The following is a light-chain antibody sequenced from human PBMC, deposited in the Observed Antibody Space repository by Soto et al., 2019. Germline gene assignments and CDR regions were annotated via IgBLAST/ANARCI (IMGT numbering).Light chain of an antibody. Sequence: QSALTQPASVSGSPGQSITISCTGSSSEVGSYDYVSWYQQYPGKAPKLMIYEVANRPSGVSNRFSGSKSGNTASLTISGLQAEDEADYYCTSYTAGSTLFGGGTKLTVL. J-gene: IGLJ3*02. CDR1: SSEVGSYDY. V-gene: IGLV2-14*03. CDR2: EVA. CDR3: TSYTAGSTL.